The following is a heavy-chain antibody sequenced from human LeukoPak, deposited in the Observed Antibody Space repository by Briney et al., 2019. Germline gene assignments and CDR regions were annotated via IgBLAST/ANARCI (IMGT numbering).Heavy chain of an antibody. Sequence: SETLSLTCAVYGESFSAYYWSWIRQPPGKGLEWIGEINHSGSTNYNPSLKSRVTISVDTSKNQFSLKLSSVTAADTAVYYCARHTRGYSGYDPYYYYYMDVWGKGTTVTVSS. D-gene: IGHD5-12*01. CDR3: ARHTRGYSGYDPYYYYYMDV. V-gene: IGHV4-34*01. J-gene: IGHJ6*03. CDR1: GESFSAYY. CDR2: INHSGST.